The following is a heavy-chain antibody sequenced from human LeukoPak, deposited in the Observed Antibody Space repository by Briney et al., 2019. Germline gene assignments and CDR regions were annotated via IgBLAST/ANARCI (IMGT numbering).Heavy chain of an antibody. D-gene: IGHD4-23*01. J-gene: IGHJ5*02. Sequence: GASVKVSCKASGYTFAAYYMYWVRQAPGQGVEWMGIINPSGGSTSYAQKFQGRVTMTRDMSTSTDYMELSSLRSEDTAVYYCARDNSVEDTAWWFDPWGQGTLVTVSS. CDR3: ARDNSVEDTAWWFDP. CDR2: INPSGGST. V-gene: IGHV1-46*01. CDR1: GYTFAAYY.